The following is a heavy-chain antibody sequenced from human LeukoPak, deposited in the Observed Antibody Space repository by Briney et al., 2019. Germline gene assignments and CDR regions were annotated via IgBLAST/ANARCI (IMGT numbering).Heavy chain of an antibody. Sequence: ASVKVSCKASGYTFTSYGISWVRQAPGQGVEGMGWISAYNGNTNYAQKLQGRVTMTTDTSTSTAYMELRSLRSDDTAVYYCARALSWGFHFDYWGQGTLVTVSS. CDR2: ISAYNGNT. V-gene: IGHV1-18*01. D-gene: IGHD7-27*01. CDR3: ARALSWGFHFDY. J-gene: IGHJ4*02. CDR1: GYTFTSYG.